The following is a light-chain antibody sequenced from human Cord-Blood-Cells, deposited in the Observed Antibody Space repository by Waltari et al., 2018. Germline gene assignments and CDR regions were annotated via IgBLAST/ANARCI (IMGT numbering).Light chain of an antibody. Sequence: DSVLTHPPDPLSLSPGERATLSCRASQSVSSYLAWYQQKPGQAPRLLIYDASNRATGIPARFSGSGSGTDFTLTISSLEPEDFAVYYCQQRSNWPPGFGPGTKVDIK. CDR2: DAS. V-gene: IGKV3-11*01. J-gene: IGKJ3*01. CDR1: QSVSSY. CDR3: QQRSNWPPG.